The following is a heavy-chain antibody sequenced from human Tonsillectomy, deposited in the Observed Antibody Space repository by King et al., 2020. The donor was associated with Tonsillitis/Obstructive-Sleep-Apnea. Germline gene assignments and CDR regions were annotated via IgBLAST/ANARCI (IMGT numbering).Heavy chain of an antibody. CDR3: ATYSSNWSDNYYYYMDV. J-gene: IGHJ6*03. CDR2: ISYDGSSK. D-gene: IGHD6-13*01. V-gene: IGHV3-30*01. CDR1: GFTFSSYA. Sequence: VQLVESGGGVVQPGRSLRLSCAASGFTFSSYAVHWVRQAPGKGLEWGAVISYDGSSKNYADSVKGRFTISRENSKNTLYLKMNSLRAEDTAVYYCATYSSNWSDNYYYYMDVWGKGTTVTVSS.